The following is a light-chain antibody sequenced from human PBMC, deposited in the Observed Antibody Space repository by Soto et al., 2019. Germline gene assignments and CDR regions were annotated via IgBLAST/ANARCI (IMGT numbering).Light chain of an antibody. J-gene: IGKJ2*01. Sequence: EIVLTQSPATLSLSPGERATLSCRASQSVSSYLAWYQQKPGQAPRLLIYDASNRATGIPARFSGSGSGTDFTLTISCLEPEDFAVYYWAQRSSWPYTCVQGTKLEIK. CDR1: QSVSSY. CDR2: DAS. CDR3: AQRSSWPYT. V-gene: IGKV3-11*01.